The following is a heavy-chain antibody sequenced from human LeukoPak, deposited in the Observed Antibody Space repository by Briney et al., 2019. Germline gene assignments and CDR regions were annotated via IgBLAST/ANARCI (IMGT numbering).Heavy chain of an antibody. Sequence: GRSLKLSSVASGFTFSSYAMHWVRQAPGKGLEWVAVIAFDGSNALYADSVKGRFTISRDISKSTLYLEMNSLKAEDSAIYYCSRGRYGDYSRSGYYYGMNVWGQGTTVTVSS. D-gene: IGHD4-17*01. V-gene: IGHV3-30-3*01. CDR1: GFTFSSYA. J-gene: IGHJ6*02. CDR3: SRGRYGDYSRSGYYYGMNV. CDR2: IAFDGSNA.